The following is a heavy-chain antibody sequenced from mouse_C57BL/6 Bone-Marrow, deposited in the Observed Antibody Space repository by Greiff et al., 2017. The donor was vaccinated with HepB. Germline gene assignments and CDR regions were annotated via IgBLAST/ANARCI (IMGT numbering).Heavy chain of an antibody. J-gene: IGHJ2*01. CDR1: GFTFSSYG. D-gene: IGHD4-1*02. CDR2: ISSGGSYT. Sequence: EVKVVESGGDLVKPGGSLKLSCAASGFTFSSYGMSWVRQTPDKRLEWVATISSGGSYTYYPDSVKGRFTISRDNAKNTLYLQMSSLTSEDTAMYYCAIKGGPTGTWDSWGQGTTLPVSS. V-gene: IGHV5-6*01. CDR3: AIKGGPTGTWDS.